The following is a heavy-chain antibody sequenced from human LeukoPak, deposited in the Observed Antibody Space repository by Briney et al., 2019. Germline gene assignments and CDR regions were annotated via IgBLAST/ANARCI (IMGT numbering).Heavy chain of an antibody. D-gene: IGHD5-18*01. Sequence: PGGSLRLSCAASGFTFSSYAMSWVRQAPGKGLEWVANIKQDGSEKYYVASVKGRFTISRDNAKNSLYLQMNSLRAEDTAVYYCARGGGYSYGGGLIAFDIWGQGTMVTVSS. CDR2: IKQDGSEK. J-gene: IGHJ3*02. V-gene: IGHV3-7*01. CDR1: GFTFSSYA. CDR3: ARGGGYSYGGGLIAFDI.